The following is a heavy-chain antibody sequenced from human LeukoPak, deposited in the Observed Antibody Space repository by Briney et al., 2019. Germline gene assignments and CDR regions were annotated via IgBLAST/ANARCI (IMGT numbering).Heavy chain of an antibody. CDR2: ISSSSSTI. V-gene: IGHV3-48*04. CDR1: GFTFSSFW. Sequence: PGGSLRLSCAVSGFTFSSFWMSWVRQAPGKGLEWVSYISSSSSTIYYADSVKGRFTISRDNAKNSPYLQMNSLRAEDTAVYYCARALGAFDIWGQGTMVTVSS. J-gene: IGHJ3*02. CDR3: ARALGAFDI.